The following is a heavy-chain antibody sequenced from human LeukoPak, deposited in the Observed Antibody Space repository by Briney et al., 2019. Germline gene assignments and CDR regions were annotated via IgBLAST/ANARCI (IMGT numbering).Heavy chain of an antibody. V-gene: IGHV1-2*02. D-gene: IGHD2-15*01. CDR2: INPNSGGT. CDR1: GYTFTGYY. Sequence: ASVKVSCKASGYTFTGYYMHWVRQAPGQGLEWMGWINPNSGGTNYAQKFQGRATMTRDTSTSTAYMELSRLRSDDTAVYYCARFPLGSSGGDYWGQGTLVTVSS. J-gene: IGHJ4*02. CDR3: ARFPLGSSGGDY.